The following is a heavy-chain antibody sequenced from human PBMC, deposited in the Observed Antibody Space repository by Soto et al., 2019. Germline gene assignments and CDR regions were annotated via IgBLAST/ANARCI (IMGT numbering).Heavy chain of an antibody. D-gene: IGHD6-19*01. CDR2: IDHSGST. Sequence: QVQLQESGPGLVEPSGTLSLTCAVSGGSVSDTNWWSWVRQPPGKGLVWIGEIDHSGSTYYNPSLKSRVTISVDKSKNQFSLRLNSVTAADTAVYFCARDRAVSARGSFDYWGQGTLVTVSS. J-gene: IGHJ4*02. CDR1: GGSVSDTNW. V-gene: IGHV4-4*02. CDR3: ARDRAVSARGSFDY.